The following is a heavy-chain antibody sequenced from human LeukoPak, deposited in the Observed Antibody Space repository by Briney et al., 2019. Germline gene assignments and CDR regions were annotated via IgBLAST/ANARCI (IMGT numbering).Heavy chain of an antibody. V-gene: IGHV4-34*01. D-gene: IGHD3-9*01. Sequence: SETLSLTCAVYGGSFSGYYWSWIRQPPGKGLEWIGEINHSGSTNYNPSLKSRVTISVDTSKNQFSLKLSSVTAADTAVYYYARATYYDILTGYDYWGQGTLVTVSS. J-gene: IGHJ4*02. CDR1: GGSFSGYY. CDR3: ARATYYDILTGYDY. CDR2: INHSGST.